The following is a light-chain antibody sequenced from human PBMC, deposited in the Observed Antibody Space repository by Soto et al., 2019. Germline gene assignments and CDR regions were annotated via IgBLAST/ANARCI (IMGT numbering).Light chain of an antibody. CDR2: DVS. V-gene: IGLV2-14*01. Sequence: QSALTQPASVSGSPGQSITISCTGTSSDVGGYNYVSWYQQHPGKAPKLMIYDVSNRPSGVSNRFSGSKSGNTASLTISGLQAEYEADYYCRSYTTSGSLVFGGGTKLTVL. J-gene: IGLJ2*01. CDR3: RSYTTSGSLV. CDR1: SSDVGGYNY.